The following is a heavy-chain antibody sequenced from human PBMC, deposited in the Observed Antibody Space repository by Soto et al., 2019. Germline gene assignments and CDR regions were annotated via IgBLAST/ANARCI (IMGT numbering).Heavy chain of an antibody. D-gene: IGHD1-26*01. CDR1: GGSISSRSYY. V-gene: IGHV4-39*02. CDR3: ARETVGATTRGHYYGMDV. J-gene: IGHJ6*02. CDR2: IYYSGTT. Sequence: PSETLSLTCTVSGGSISSRSYYWGWIRQPPGKGLEWIGNIYYSGTTYHSPSLESRVTMSVDTSKNQFSLKLSSVTAADTAVYYCARETVGATTRGHYYGMDVWGQGTTVTVSS.